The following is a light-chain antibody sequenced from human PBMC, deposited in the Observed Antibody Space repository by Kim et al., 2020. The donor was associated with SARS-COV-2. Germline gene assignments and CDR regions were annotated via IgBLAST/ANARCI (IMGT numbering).Light chain of an antibody. CDR2: AAS. CDR1: QDISSY. Sequence: AIRMTQSPSSFSASTGDRVTITCRASQDISSYLAWYQRKPGKAPKLLIYAASTLQSGVPSRFSGSGSGTDFTLTISCLQSEDFATYYCQQYYSYPYTFGQVTKLEIK. V-gene: IGKV1-8*01. CDR3: QQYYSYPYT. J-gene: IGKJ2*01.